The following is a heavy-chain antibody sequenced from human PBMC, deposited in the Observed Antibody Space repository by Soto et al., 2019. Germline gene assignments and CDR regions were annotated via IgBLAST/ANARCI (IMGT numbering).Heavy chain of an antibody. D-gene: IGHD3-16*01. V-gene: IGHV3-30*18. CDR2: ISYDGSNK. Sequence: QVQLVESGGGVVQPGRSLRLSCAASGFTFSSYGMHWVRQAPGKGLEWVAVISYDGSNKYYADSVKGRFTISRDNSKNTLYLQMNSLRAEDTAVYYCTKPISGFMIDYWGQGTLVTVSS. CDR1: GFTFSSYG. J-gene: IGHJ4*02. CDR3: TKPISGFMIDY.